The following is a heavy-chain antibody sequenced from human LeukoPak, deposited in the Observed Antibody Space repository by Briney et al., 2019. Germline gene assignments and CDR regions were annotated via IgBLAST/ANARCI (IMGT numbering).Heavy chain of an antibody. J-gene: IGHJ4*02. CDR1: GGSISSSSYY. CDR3: ARDIPGGSYYGDY. D-gene: IGHD1-26*01. V-gene: IGHV4-39*07. Sequence: TSETLSLTCTVSGGSISSSSYYWGWIRQPPGKGLGWIGSIYYSGSTYYNPSLKSRVTISVDTSKNQFSLKLSSVTAADTAVYYCARDIPGGSYYGDYWGQGTLVTVSS. CDR2: IYYSGST.